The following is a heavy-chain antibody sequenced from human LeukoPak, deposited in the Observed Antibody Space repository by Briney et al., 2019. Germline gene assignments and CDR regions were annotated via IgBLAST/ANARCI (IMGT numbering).Heavy chain of an antibody. D-gene: IGHD3-10*01. V-gene: IGHV3-13*04. CDR3: ARGRGWGTFDI. CDR1: GFTFSSYD. J-gene: IGHJ3*02. Sequence: HPGGSLRLSCAASGFTFSSYDMHWVRQGTGKGLEWVSAIGTAGDTYYPGSVKSRFTTSRENAKNSLYLQMNSLRVGDTAVYYCARGRGWGTFDIWGQGTMVTVSS. CDR2: IGTAGDT.